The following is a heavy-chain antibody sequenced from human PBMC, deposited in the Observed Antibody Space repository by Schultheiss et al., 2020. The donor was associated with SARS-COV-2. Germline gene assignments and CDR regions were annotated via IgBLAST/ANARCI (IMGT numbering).Heavy chain of an antibody. CDR1: GFTFSNAW. CDR3: AKDRVPLDY. V-gene: IGHV3-23*01. Sequence: GESLKISCAASGFTFSNAWMSWVRQAPGKGLEWVSAISGSGGSTYYADSVKGRFTISRDNSKNTLYLQMNSLRAEDTAVYYCAKDRVPLDYWGQGTLVTVSS. CDR2: ISGSGGST. J-gene: IGHJ4*02.